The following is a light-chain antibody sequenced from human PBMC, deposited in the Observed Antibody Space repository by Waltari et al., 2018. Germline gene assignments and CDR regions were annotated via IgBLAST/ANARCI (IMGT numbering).Light chain of an antibody. CDR2: DVT. J-gene: IGLJ3*02. V-gene: IGLV2-11*01. CDR3: CSFAGYYTYWV. Sequence: QSALTQPHSVSGSPGQSATTPCTGPRSDVGGYAHVPWYQQRPGKAPKLMIYDVTKRPSGVPDRFSGSKSGSTASLTISGLQADDEGDYYCCSFAGYYTYWVFGGGTELTVL. CDR1: RSDVGGYAH.